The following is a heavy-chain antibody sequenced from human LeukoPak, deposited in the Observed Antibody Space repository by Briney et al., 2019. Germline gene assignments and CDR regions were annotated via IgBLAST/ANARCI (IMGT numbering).Heavy chain of an antibody. CDR1: GFTFSSYA. D-gene: IGHD3-22*01. V-gene: IGHV3-23*01. J-gene: IGHJ4*02. Sequence: GGSLRLSCVASGFTFSSYAMNWVRQAPGKVLEWVSLISGSGGNTYYADSVKGRFTISRDNSKNTLYLQMNSLRAEDTALYSCFGGSGYNSDYWGQGTLVTVSP. CDR3: FGGSGYNSDY. CDR2: ISGSGGNT.